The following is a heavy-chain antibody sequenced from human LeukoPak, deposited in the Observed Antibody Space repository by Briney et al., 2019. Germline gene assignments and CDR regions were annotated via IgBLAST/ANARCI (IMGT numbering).Heavy chain of an antibody. CDR3: AREWELLDY. Sequence: GGSLRLSCAASGFTFSSYGMHWVRKAPGKGLEWVSFIRFDGTNKYYADSVKGRFTISRDNSKNTLYLQMNSLRAEDTAVYYCAREWELLDYWGQGTLVTVSS. CDR2: IRFDGTNK. V-gene: IGHV3-30*02. J-gene: IGHJ4*02. CDR1: GFTFSSYG. D-gene: IGHD1-26*01.